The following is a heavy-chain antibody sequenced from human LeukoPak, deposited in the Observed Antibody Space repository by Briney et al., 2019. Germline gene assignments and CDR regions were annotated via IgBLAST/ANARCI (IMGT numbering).Heavy chain of an antibody. V-gene: IGHV3-9*01. CDR3: ASRGY. CDR1: GFTFDDYG. J-gene: IGHJ4*02. CDR2: ISWNSGSI. Sequence: GGSLRLSCAASGFTFDDYGMHWVRQAPGKGLEWVSGISWNSGSIGYADSVKGRFTISRDNAKNSLYLQMNSLRAEDTALYYCASRGYWGQGTLVTVSS.